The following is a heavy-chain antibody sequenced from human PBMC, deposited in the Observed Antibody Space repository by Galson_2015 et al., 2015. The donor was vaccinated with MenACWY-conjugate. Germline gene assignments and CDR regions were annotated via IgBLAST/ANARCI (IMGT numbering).Heavy chain of an antibody. V-gene: IGHV3-30*18. CDR1: GFTFRRFG. Sequence: SLRLSCAASGFTFRRFGMHWVRQAPGKGLEWMAVISYDGSNESYADSVKGRFTISRDNSKNTLYLQMNSLRTDDTAVYYCAKDWSVPYSTISYFFYMDVWGTGSPVTVSS. D-gene: IGHD6-13*01. J-gene: IGHJ6*03. CDR2: ISYDGSNE. CDR3: AKDWSVPYSTISYFFYMDV.